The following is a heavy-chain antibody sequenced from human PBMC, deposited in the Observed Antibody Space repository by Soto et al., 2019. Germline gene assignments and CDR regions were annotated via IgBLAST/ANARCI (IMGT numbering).Heavy chain of an antibody. CDR1: SASFTVYY. CDR2: IYYSGST. D-gene: IGHD2-15*01. V-gene: IGHV4-59*01. CDR3: ARDAGGPGDY. J-gene: IGHJ4*02. Sequence: SETLSLTCTVSSASFTVYYWSWIRQPPGKGLEWIGYIYYSGSTSYNPSLTSRVTLSADTSKNQFSLKLRSVTAADTAVYYCARDAGGPGDYWGQGLLAT.